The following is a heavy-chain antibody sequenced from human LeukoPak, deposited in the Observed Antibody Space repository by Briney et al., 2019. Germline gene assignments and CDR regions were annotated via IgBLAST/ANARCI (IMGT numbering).Heavy chain of an antibody. CDR3: ARTGGDHYYYYMDV. Sequence: PGGSLRLSCAASGFTFYDHGMSWVRQAPGKGLEWVSGTNWNGGSTGYADSVKGRFTISRVNAKNSLYLQMNSLRAEDTALYHCARTGGDHYYYYMDVWGKGTTVTVSS. D-gene: IGHD2-21*02. J-gene: IGHJ6*03. CDR1: GFTFYDHG. CDR2: TNWNGGST. V-gene: IGHV3-20*01.